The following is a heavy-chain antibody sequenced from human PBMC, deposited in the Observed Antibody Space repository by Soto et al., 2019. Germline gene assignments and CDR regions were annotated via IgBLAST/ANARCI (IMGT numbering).Heavy chain of an antibody. CDR3: ATEMGATQGPFDN. CDR1: VFPFGANA. CDR2: LSNTGRRT. V-gene: IGHV3-23*01. Sequence: EVQVLESGGGLVQPGGSLRLSCVVSVFPFGANAMSWVRQAPGTGLEWVSGLSNTGRRTSYADSVKGRFNISRDNSENTVYLQMDSLRVEDTAVYYCATEMGATQGPFDNWGQGTLVTVAS. D-gene: IGHD1-26*01. J-gene: IGHJ4*02.